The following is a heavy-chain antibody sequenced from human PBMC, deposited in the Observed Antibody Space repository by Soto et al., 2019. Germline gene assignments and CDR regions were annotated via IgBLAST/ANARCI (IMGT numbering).Heavy chain of an antibody. CDR2: ISYDGSNK. J-gene: IGHJ4*02. CDR1: GFTFSSYA. Sequence: RLSCAASGFTFSSYALHWVRQAPGKGLEWVAVISYDGSNKYYADSVKGRFTISRDNSKNTLYLQMNSLRAEDTAVYYCARDHAPYYDSSGPGDYWGQGTLATSPQ. D-gene: IGHD3-22*01. CDR3: ARDHAPYYDSSGPGDY. V-gene: IGHV3-30-3*01.